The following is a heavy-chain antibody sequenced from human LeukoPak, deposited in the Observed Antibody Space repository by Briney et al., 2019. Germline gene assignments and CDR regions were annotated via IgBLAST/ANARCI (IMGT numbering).Heavy chain of an antibody. Sequence: PSETLSLTCTVSGGSIHGYYWSWIRQPPGKGLEWIGYIHYSGSTNYNPSLKSRVTISVDTSKNQFSLKLSSVTAADSALYYCARHSGRTQATNYWGQGTLVTVSS. CDR1: GGSIHGYY. V-gene: IGHV4-59*08. D-gene: IGHD2-15*01. J-gene: IGHJ4*02. CDR2: IHYSGST. CDR3: ARHSGRTQATNY.